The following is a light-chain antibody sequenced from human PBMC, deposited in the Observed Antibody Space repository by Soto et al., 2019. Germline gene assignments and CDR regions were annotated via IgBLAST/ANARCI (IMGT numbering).Light chain of an antibody. V-gene: IGKV4-1*01. CDR1: QNILYISNNKNY. Sequence: DIVMTQSPDSLAVSLGERATINCKSSQNILYISNNKNYVAWYQQKPGQPPKLLIYWASIRESGVPDRFSGSGSGTDFTLTISSLQAEDVAVYYCQQYYTSPTWTFGQGTKVDIK. CDR2: WAS. J-gene: IGKJ1*01. CDR3: QQYYTSPTWT.